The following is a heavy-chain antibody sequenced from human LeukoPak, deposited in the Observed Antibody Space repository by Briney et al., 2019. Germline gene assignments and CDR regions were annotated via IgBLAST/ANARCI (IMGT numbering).Heavy chain of an antibody. CDR2: IIPIFGIA. J-gene: IGHJ5*02. V-gene: IGHV1-69*04. CDR3: ATGNNWNYFDP. Sequence: SVKVSCKASGGTFSSYAISWVRQAPGQGLEWMGRIIPIFGIANYAQKFQGRVTITADKSTSTAYMELSSLRSEDTAVYYCATGNNWNYFDPWGQGTLVTVSS. D-gene: IGHD1-7*01. CDR1: GGTFSSYA.